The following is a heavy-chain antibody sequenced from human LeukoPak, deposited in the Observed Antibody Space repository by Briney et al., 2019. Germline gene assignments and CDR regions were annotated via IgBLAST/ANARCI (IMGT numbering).Heavy chain of an antibody. D-gene: IGHD3-10*01. CDR1: GGSISSGGYS. CDR3: ARRYGSGSYTNNWFDP. J-gene: IGHJ5*02. CDR2: IYHSGST. V-gene: IGHV4-30-2*01. Sequence: PSETLSLTCAVSGGSISSGGYSWSWIRQPPGKGLEWIGYIYHSGSTYYNPSLKSRVTISVDRSKNQFSLKLSSVTAADTAVYYCARRYGSGSYTNNWFDPWGQGTLVTVSS.